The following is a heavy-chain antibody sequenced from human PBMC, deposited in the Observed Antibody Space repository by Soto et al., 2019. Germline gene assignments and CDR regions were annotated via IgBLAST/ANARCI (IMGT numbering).Heavy chain of an antibody. CDR1: GYTFTTYG. Sequence: ASVKVSCKXSGYTFTTYGISWVRQAPGQGLEWMGWISPYNGTTKYAEKFQGEMTMTTDTATSTAYMDLRSLRSDDTAVYYCARDGERDTGLNFYYYLHGMDAWGQGTRVTVS. V-gene: IGHV1-18*04. CDR3: ARDGERDTGLNFYYYLHGMDA. CDR2: ISPYNGTT. J-gene: IGHJ6*02. D-gene: IGHD1-1*01.